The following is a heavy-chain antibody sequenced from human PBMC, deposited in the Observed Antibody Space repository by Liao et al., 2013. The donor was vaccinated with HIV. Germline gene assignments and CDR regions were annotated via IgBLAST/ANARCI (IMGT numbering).Heavy chain of an antibody. CDR2: IYTSGST. J-gene: IGHJ2*01. CDR1: GGSTSSGSYY. D-gene: IGHD2-2*01. Sequence: QVQLQESGPGLVKPSQTLSLTCTVSGGSTSSGSYYWSWIRQPAGKGLEWIGRIYTSGSTDYNPSLKSRVSISVDTSKNQLSLKLSSVTVADTALYYCARFKGYCSSTSCNDWYFDLWGRGTLVTVSS. V-gene: IGHV4-61*02. CDR3: ARFKGYCSSTSCNDWYFDL.